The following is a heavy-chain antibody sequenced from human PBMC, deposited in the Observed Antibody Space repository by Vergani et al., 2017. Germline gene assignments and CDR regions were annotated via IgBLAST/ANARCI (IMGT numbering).Heavy chain of an antibody. CDR3: ARNGGDYVPIDY. CDR1: GSSISSGYY. Sequence: QVQLQESGPGLVKPSETLSLTCAVSGSSISSGYYWCWIRQPPGKGLAWIGSIYHSGSTYYNPSLKSRFTISVDTSKNQFSLKLSSVTAADTAVYYCARNGGDYVPIDYWGQGTLVTVSS. CDR2: IYHSGST. D-gene: IGHD4-17*01. J-gene: IGHJ4*02. V-gene: IGHV4-38-2*01.